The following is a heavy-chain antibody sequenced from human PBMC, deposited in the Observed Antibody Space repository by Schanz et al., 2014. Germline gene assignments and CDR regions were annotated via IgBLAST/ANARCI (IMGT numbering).Heavy chain of an antibody. Sequence: QVQLVQSGAEVKKPEASVKVSCKASGYTFTSYSMHWVRQAPGQGLEWMGIINLSGGSTNNAQKFQGRVTITADKSTSTAYMELTSLRSEDTAVYYCAGTYCSSTSCYTGYYYMDVWGKGTTVTVSS. CDR2: INLSGGST. D-gene: IGHD2-2*02. V-gene: IGHV1-46*01. J-gene: IGHJ6*03. CDR1: GYTFTSYS. CDR3: AGTYCSSTSCYTGYYYMDV.